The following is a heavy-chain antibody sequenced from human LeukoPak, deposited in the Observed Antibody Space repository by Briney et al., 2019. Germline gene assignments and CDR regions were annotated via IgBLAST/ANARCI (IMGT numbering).Heavy chain of an antibody. D-gene: IGHD1-7*01. V-gene: IGHV4-31*03. Sequence: SQTLSLTCTVSGGSISSGGYYWSWIRQHPGKGLEWIGYIYYSGSTYYIPSLKSRVTISVDTSKNQFSLKLSSVTAADTAVYYCARVWNLAWFDPWGQGTLVTVSS. J-gene: IGHJ5*02. CDR2: IYYSGST. CDR3: ARVWNLAWFDP. CDR1: GGSISSGGYY.